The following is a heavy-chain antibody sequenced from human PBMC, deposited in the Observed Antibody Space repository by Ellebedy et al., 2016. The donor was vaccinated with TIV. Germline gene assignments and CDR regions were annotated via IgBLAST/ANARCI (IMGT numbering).Heavy chain of an antibody. Sequence: PGGSLRLSCVASGFTFDSYAMHWVRQAPGTGLEWVAVISHDGSSQYYADSVKGRFTVSRDNSMTTVYLEMNSLRAEDTDLYYCARDLDKSSGWYGGAAYWGQGTQVTVSS. CDR2: ISHDGSSQ. CDR1: GFTFDSYA. V-gene: IGHV3-30-3*01. J-gene: IGHJ4*02. D-gene: IGHD6-19*01. CDR3: ARDLDKSSGWYGGAAY.